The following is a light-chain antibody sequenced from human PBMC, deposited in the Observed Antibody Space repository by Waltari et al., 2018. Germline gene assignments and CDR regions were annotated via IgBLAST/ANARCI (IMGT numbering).Light chain of an antibody. V-gene: IGLV1-44*01. CDR1: SSNIGRDI. Sequence: QSVLTQSPSASGTSGQRVTISCSGSSSNIGRDIVNWYRHLPGTAPKLLIYNNNQRPSGVPDRFSXSKSGTSASLAISGLQSEDEADYYCAAWDDSLNGVVFGGGTKLSVL. CDR2: NNN. CDR3: AAWDDSLNGVV. J-gene: IGLJ2*01.